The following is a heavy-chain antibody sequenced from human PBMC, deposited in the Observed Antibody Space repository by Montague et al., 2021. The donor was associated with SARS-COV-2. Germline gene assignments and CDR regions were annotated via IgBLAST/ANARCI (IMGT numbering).Heavy chain of an antibody. Sequence: SETLSLTCTVSGGSISNYFWSWIRQPPGKGLEWIGYIYYIKRTNYNPSLKSRVTISVDTSKNQFSLKLTSVTAADTALYYCARQTSDAGLYGALDFWGQGTMVTVSS. V-gene: IGHV4-59*08. CDR3: ARQTSDAGLYGALDF. CDR1: GGSISNYF. J-gene: IGHJ3*01. CDR2: IYYIKRT. D-gene: IGHD2/OR15-2a*01.